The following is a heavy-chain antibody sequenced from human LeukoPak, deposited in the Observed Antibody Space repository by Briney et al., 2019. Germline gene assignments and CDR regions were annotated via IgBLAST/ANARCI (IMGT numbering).Heavy chain of an antibody. V-gene: IGHV1-46*01. CDR3: ARMFGWYSDSSTYSRAFDY. D-gene: IGHD3-22*01. CDR2: INPSGGST. Sequence: ASVKVSCKASGYTFTSYYIHWVRQAPGQGLEWMGIINPSGGSTTYAQKFQGRVTLTRDTSTTTVYMDLSSLRSEDTATYYCARMFGWYSDSSTYSRAFDYWGQGTLVTVSS. J-gene: IGHJ4*02. CDR1: GYTFTSYY.